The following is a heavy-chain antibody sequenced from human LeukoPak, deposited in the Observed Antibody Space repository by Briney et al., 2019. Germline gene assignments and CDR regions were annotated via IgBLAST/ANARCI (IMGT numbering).Heavy chain of an antibody. CDR1: GFTFSSYA. J-gene: IGHJ4*02. Sequence: GGSLRLSCAAPGFTFSSYAMHWVRQAPGKGLEWVAVISYDGSNKYYADSVKGRFTISRDNSKNTLYLQMNSLRAEDTAVYYCATEWLPTDWGQGTLVTVSS. D-gene: IGHD3-3*01. CDR3: ATEWLPTD. V-gene: IGHV3-30-3*01. CDR2: ISYDGSNK.